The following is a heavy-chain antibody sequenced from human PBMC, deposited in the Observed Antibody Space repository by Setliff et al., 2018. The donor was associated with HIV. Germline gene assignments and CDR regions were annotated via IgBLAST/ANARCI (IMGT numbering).Heavy chain of an antibody. V-gene: IGHV4-59*08. CDR2: IFHTGSA. Sequence: SETLSLTCTVSGASMRDYYWTWIRQSPGRGLEWIGHIFHTGSATYNPSLRSRLTMSIDTSSGQFSLRLTSVTAADAAVYYCARQVSIPGVAVTPLDYWGQGSLVTVSS. D-gene: IGHD3-3*01. J-gene: IGHJ4*02. CDR1: GASMRDYY. CDR3: ARQVSIPGVAVTPLDY.